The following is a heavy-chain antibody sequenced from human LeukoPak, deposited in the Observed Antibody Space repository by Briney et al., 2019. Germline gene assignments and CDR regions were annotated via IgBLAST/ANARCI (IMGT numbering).Heavy chain of an antibody. CDR3: ARIKYDYGDEYFDY. J-gene: IGHJ4*02. V-gene: IGHV3-48*04. CDR1: GFTFSSYS. CDR2: ISSSSTI. Sequence: GSLRLSCAASGFTFSSYSMNWVRQAPGKGLEWVSYISSSSTIYYADSVKGRFTISRDNAKNSLYLQMNSLRAEDTAVYYCARIKYDYGDEYFDYWGQGTLVTVSS. D-gene: IGHD4-17*01.